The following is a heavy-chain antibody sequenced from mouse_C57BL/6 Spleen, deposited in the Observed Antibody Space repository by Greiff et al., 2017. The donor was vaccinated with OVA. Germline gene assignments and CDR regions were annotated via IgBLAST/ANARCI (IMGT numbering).Heavy chain of an antibody. CDR2: IDPSDSYT. D-gene: IGHD3-2*02. CDR1: GYTFTSYW. V-gene: IGHV1-50*01. Sequence: VKLQQPGAELVKPGASVKLSCKASGYTFTSYWMQWVKQRPGQGLEWIGEIDPSDSYTNYNQKFKGKATLTVDTSSSTAYMQLSSLTSEDSAVYYCARHRTAQATYWGQGTTLTVSS. J-gene: IGHJ2*01. CDR3: ARHRTAQATY.